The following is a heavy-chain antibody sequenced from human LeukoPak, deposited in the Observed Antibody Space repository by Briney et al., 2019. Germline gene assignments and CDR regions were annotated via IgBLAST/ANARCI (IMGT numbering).Heavy chain of an antibody. CDR1: GFTFDDYA. D-gene: IGHD3-10*01. CDR3: AKDMGRGMVRGVEFDS. J-gene: IGHJ4*02. CDR2: SSWNSGSI. Sequence: GGSLRLSCAASGFTFDDYAMHWVRRAPGKGLEGVSGSSWNSGSIGYADSVKGRFTISRDNAKNSLYLQMNSLRAEDTALYYCAKDMGRGMVRGVEFDSWGQGTLVTVSS. V-gene: IGHV3-9*01.